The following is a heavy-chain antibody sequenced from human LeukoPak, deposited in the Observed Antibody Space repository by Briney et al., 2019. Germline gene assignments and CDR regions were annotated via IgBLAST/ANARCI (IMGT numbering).Heavy chain of an antibody. J-gene: IGHJ5*02. CDR2: INHSGST. V-gene: IGHV4-34*01. Sequence: SETLSLTCAVYGGSFSGYYWSWIRQPPGKGLEWIGEINHSGSTKYNPSLKSRVTISVDTSKNQFSLKLSSVTAADTAVYYCARGVKYGDYLNWFDPWGQGTLVTVSS. CDR3: ARGVKYGDYLNWFDP. CDR1: GGSFSGYY. D-gene: IGHD4-17*01.